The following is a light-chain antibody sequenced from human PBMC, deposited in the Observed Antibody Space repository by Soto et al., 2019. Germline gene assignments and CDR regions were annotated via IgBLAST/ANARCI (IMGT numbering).Light chain of an antibody. V-gene: IGLV1-51*02. CDR2: EDN. CDR3: ASWDSSLTAGV. Sequence: QSVLTQPPSVSAATGQRVTISCSGSSSNIGNNYVSWYQQLPGTAPKVLIYEDNKRPSGIPDRFSGSKSGTSATLGITGLQTGDEADYYCASWDSSLTAGVFGGGTKLTVL. J-gene: IGLJ3*02. CDR1: SSNIGNNY.